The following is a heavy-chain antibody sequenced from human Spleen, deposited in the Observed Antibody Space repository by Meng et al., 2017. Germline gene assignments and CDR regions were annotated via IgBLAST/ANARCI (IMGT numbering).Heavy chain of an antibody. Sequence: ASVKVSCKASGYTFTGYYIHWVRQAPGQGLEWMGWINPNGGRRNYAQKFQGRVTMTRDTSITTVYMELSSLRSDDRAVYFCARGGIRPYWGQGTLVTVSS. D-gene: IGHD2-21*01. CDR3: ARGGIRPY. V-gene: IGHV1-2*02. J-gene: IGHJ4*02. CDR1: GYTFTGYY. CDR2: INPNGGRR.